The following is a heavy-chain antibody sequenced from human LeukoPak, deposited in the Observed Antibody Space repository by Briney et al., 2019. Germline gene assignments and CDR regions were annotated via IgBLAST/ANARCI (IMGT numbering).Heavy chain of an antibody. V-gene: IGHV4-4*09. Sequence: SETLSLTCTVSGDSVTSYYWSWVRQPPGKGLEWIGYIYAGGSTNYNPSLKGRVTISVDTSKNQFSLSLRSVTAADTAVYYCAGPGGDFDYWGQGTLVTVSS. J-gene: IGHJ4*02. D-gene: IGHD3-16*01. CDR1: GDSVTSYY. CDR3: AGPGGDFDY. CDR2: IYAGGST.